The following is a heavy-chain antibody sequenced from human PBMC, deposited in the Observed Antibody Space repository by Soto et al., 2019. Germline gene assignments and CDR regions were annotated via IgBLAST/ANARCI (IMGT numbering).Heavy chain of an antibody. D-gene: IGHD2-21*02. CDR2: INAGSGYT. CDR3: ARLETGRVVTRPNGLDP. CDR1: GYTFTSYA. V-gene: IGHV1-3*01. J-gene: IGHJ5*02. Sequence: QVQLVQSGAEVKKPGASVKVSCKASGYTFTSYAMHWVRQAPGQSLEWMGWINAGSGYTKYSQKFQGRVTITRDTSASIAYMDLSSLRSEDTAVYYCARLETGRVVTRPNGLDPWGQGTLVTVSS.